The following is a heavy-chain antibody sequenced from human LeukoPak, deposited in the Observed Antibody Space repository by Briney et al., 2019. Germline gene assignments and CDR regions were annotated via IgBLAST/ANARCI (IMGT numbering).Heavy chain of an antibody. CDR3: ARVFDSGSQAYFYYMDV. V-gene: IGHV4-59*01. D-gene: IGHD3-10*01. CDR2: IYSSGST. J-gene: IGHJ6*03. CDR1: VGSIRGYY. Sequence: SETLSLTCDVSVGSIRGYYWSWLRQSPEKGLEWIGYIYSSGSTNYNPSLKSRVTMSVDTSKNQLSLKVSSVTAADTAVYYCARVFDSGSQAYFYYMDVWGKGTTVIISS.